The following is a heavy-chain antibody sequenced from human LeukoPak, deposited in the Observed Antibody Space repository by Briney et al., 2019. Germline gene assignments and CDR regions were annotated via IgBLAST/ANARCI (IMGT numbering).Heavy chain of an antibody. V-gene: IGHV3-48*01. CDR3: ARDYKYAFGN. CDR2: IGIDSGNT. J-gene: IGHJ4*02. CDR1: GFTFSDYS. D-gene: IGHD5-24*01. Sequence: GGSLRLSCAASGFTFSDYSMNWVRQAPGKGLEWISYIGIDSGNTNYADSVKGRFTISGDKAKNSLYLQMNSQRVEDTAVYYCARDYKYAFGNWGQGTLVTVSS.